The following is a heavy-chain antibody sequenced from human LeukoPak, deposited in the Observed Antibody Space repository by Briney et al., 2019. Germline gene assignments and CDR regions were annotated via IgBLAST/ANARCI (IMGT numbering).Heavy chain of an antibody. V-gene: IGHV3-48*03. CDR2: ISSSGSTM. J-gene: IGHJ6*02. CDR1: GFIVNNYE. CDR3: ARGFGMDV. Sequence: GGSLRLSCAASGFIVNNYEMNWVRQAPGKGLEWVSYISSSGSTMYYADSVKGRFTISRDFSKKILYLQMDSLRAEDTGVYYCARGFGMDVWRQGTTVTVSS.